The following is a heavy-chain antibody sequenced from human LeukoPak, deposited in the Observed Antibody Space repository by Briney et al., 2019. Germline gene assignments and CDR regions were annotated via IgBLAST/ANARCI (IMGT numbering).Heavy chain of an antibody. J-gene: IGHJ4*02. CDR3: ARDQGIFDY. Sequence: GGSLRLSCAASGFTFSSYSMHWVRQAPGKGLVWVSRISNDGTTTNYADSVKGRFTISRDNAKNSLYLQMNSLRDEDSAVYYCARDQGIFDYWGQGTLATVSS. CDR1: GFTFSSYS. CDR2: ISNDGTTT. V-gene: IGHV3-74*01.